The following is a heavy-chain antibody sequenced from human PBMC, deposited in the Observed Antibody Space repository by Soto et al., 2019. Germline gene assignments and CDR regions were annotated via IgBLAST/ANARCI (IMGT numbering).Heavy chain of an antibody. D-gene: IGHD3-3*01. V-gene: IGHV3-23*04. CDR3: AKGLYYDFWSGYYGPDNWFDP. CDR1: GFTFDDYA. J-gene: IGHJ5*02. CDR2: ISGSGGST. Sequence: EVQLVESGGVVVQPGGSLRLSCAASGFTFDDYAMHWVRQAPGKGLEWVSAISGSGGSTYYADSVKGRFTISRDNSKNTLYLQMNSLRAEDTAVYYCAKGLYYDFWSGYYGPDNWFDPWGQGTLVTVSS.